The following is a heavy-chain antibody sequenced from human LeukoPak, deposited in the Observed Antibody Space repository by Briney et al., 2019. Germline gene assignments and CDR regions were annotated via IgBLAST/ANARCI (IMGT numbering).Heavy chain of an antibody. D-gene: IGHD2-15*01. Sequence: GGSLRLSCAASRFTFSSYGMHWVRQAPGNGLEWVALISYDGSNKYYTDSVKGRFTISRDNAKNSLYLQMNSLRDEDTAVYYCARRGGKCSGGSCYFFDYWGQGTLVTVSS. CDR3: ARRGGKCSGGSCYFFDY. CDR1: RFTFSSYG. J-gene: IGHJ4*02. CDR2: ISYDGSNK. V-gene: IGHV3-30*03.